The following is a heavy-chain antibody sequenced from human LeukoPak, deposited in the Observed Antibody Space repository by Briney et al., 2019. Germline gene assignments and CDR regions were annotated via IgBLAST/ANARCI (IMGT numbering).Heavy chain of an antibody. CDR3: ASRQRYSGSRNFDY. Sequence: SETLSLTCAVYGGSFSGYYWSWIRQPPGKGLEWIGEINHSGSTNYNPSLKSRVNISVDTSKNQFSLKLSSVTAADTAVYYCASRQRYSGSRNFDYWGQGTLVTVCS. CDR1: GGSFSGYY. CDR2: INHSGST. J-gene: IGHJ4*02. V-gene: IGHV4-34*01. D-gene: IGHD1-26*01.